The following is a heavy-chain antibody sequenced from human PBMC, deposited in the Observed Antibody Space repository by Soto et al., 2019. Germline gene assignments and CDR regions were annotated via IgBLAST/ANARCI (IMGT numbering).Heavy chain of an antibody. D-gene: IGHD3-3*01. CDR3: ASEVLVFWSGPADY. J-gene: IGHJ4*02. CDR1: GFTFSSYW. CDR2: IKQDGSEK. Sequence: EVQLVESGGGLVQPGGSLRLSCAASGFTFSSYWMSGVRQAPGKGLEWVANIKQDGSEKYYVDSVKGRFTISRDNAKNSLYLQMNGLRAEDTAVYYCASEVLVFWSGPADYWGQGTLVTVSS. V-gene: IGHV3-7*03.